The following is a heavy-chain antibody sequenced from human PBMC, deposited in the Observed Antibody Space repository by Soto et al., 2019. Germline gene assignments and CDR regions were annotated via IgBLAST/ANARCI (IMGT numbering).Heavy chain of an antibody. J-gene: IGHJ4*02. CDR2: IYPYDSDT. Sequence: EVQLVQSGAEVKKPGESLKISCKGSGYSCTTYCIGWVRKMPWKGLEWMGIIYPYDSDTRYSPSFQGQVTLSADESITTAYLQWTSLKSSDTAMYYCARQGSKYGPNFDFWGQGTLVTVSP. V-gene: IGHV5-51*01. D-gene: IGHD3-10*01. CDR1: GYSCTTYC. CDR3: ARQGSKYGPNFDF.